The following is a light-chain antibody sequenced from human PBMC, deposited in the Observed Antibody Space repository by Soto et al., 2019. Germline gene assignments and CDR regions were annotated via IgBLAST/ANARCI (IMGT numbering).Light chain of an antibody. V-gene: IGKV1-5*03. CDR2: KAS. CDR3: QQYNSYWT. J-gene: IGKJ1*01. CDR1: QSISSW. Sequence: DIQMTQSPSTLSASVGDRVTITCRASQSISSWLAWYQQKPGKAPNLLIYKASSLEGGVPSRFSGSGSGTEFTLTISSLQPDYFATYYCQQYNSYWTFGQGTKVEIK.